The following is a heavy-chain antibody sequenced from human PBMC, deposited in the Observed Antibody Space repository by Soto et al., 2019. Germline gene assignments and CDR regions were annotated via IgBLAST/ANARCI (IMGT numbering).Heavy chain of an antibody. CDR1: GFSVSSNY. CDR2: HYSGGST. D-gene: IGHD1-26*01. Sequence: RLSCAISGFSVSSNYLSWVRQAPGKGLEWVSVHYSGGSTYYADSVQGRFTISRDKSNNTLYLQMRRVRAEDTAVYFCARHRHPRGTVGATSPLDPWGQGTQVTVS. J-gene: IGHJ5*02. CDR3: ARHRHPRGTVGATSPLDP. V-gene: IGHV3-53*01.